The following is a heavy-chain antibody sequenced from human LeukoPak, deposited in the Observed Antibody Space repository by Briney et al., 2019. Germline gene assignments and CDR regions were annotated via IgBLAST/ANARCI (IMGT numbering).Heavy chain of an antibody. CDR1: GFTFSGSA. D-gene: IGHD1-26*01. CDR3: TSRIQRGSYYLFDY. CDR2: IRSKANSYAT. J-gene: IGHJ4*02. Sequence: GGSLRLSCAASGFTFSGSAMHWVRQASGKGLEWVGRIRSKANSYATAYAASVKGRFTISRDDSKNTAYLQMNSLKTEDTAVYYCTSRIQRGSYYLFDYWGQGTLVTVSS. V-gene: IGHV3-73*01.